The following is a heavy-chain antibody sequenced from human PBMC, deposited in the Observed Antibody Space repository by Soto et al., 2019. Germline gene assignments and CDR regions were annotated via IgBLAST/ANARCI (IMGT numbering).Heavy chain of an antibody. J-gene: IGHJ6*02. D-gene: IGHD6-6*01. CDR1: GGTFANFI. V-gene: IGHV1-69*01. CDR2: IVPMFGTP. Sequence: QVQLVQSGAEVKEPGSSVRVSCKASGGTFANFIMNWVRQTPGQGLEWMGGIVPMFGTPTYAEKFKGIVTISATGSTSTAYMELTSLRSEDTAVYYCARNGTYRSSLSQYSGMDVWGQGTTVTVS. CDR3: ARNGTYRSSLSQYSGMDV.